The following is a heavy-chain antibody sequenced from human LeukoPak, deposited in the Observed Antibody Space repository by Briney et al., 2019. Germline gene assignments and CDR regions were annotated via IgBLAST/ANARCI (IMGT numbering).Heavy chain of an antibody. CDR2: IIPILGVA. Sequence: SVKVSCKASGGTFSSYAISWVRQAPGQGLEWMGRIIPILGVANYAQKFQGRVTITADKSTSTAYMELSSLRSEDTAVYYCARCRTGGVPAAIRGGLYYYYMDVWGKGTTVTVSS. J-gene: IGHJ6*03. CDR1: GGTFSSYA. CDR3: ARCRTGGVPAAIRGGLYYYYMDV. D-gene: IGHD2-2*02. V-gene: IGHV1-69*04.